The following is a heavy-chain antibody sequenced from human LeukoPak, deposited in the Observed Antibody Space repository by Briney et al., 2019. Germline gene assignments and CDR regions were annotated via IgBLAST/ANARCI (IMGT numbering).Heavy chain of an antibody. J-gene: IGHJ4*02. V-gene: IGHV1-69*05. CDR1: GGTFSSYA. CDR3: EVMVRGVKTSDY. CDR2: IIPIFGTA. D-gene: IGHD3-10*01. Sequence: ASVKVSCKASGGTFSSYAISWVRQAPGQGLEWMGRIIPIFGTANYAQKFQGRVTITTDESTSTAYMELSSLRSEDTVVYYCEVMVRGVKTSDYWGQGTLVTVSS.